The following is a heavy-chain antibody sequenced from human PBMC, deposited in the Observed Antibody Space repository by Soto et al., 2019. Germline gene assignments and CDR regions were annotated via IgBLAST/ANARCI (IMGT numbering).Heavy chain of an antibody. D-gene: IGHD2-2*01. CDR2: ISSSGSTI. Sequence: GGSLRLSCAASGFTFSDYYMSWIRQAPGKGLEWVSYISSSGSTIYYADSVKGRFTISRDNAKNSLYLQMNSLRAEDTAVYYCARVVPAALLSKYYYYMDVWGKGTTVTVSS. CDR3: ARVVPAALLSKYYYYMDV. J-gene: IGHJ6*03. V-gene: IGHV3-11*01. CDR1: GFTFSDYY.